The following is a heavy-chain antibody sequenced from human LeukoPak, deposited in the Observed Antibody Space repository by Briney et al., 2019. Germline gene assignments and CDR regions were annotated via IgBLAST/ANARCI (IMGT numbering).Heavy chain of an antibody. CDR3: ARDERMTAFDY. Sequence: PGGSLRLSCAASGFTFSSYGMNWVRQAPGKGLEWVSYISSSSSTIYYADSVKGRFTISRDNAKNSLYLQMNSLRAEDAAVYYCARDERMTAFDYWGQGTLVTVSS. CDR2: ISSSSSTI. V-gene: IGHV3-48*01. CDR1: GFTFSSYG. D-gene: IGHD2-21*02. J-gene: IGHJ4*02.